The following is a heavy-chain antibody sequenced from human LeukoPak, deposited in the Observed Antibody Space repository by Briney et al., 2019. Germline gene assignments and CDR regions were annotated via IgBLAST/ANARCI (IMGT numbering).Heavy chain of an antibody. J-gene: IGHJ4*02. Sequence: ASVKVSCKASGYTFTSYDINRVRQATGQGLEWMGWMNPNSGNTGYAQKFQGRVTMTRNTSISTAYMELSSLRSEDTAVYYCARVGRRYCSSTSCYVHYWGQGTLVTVSS. V-gene: IGHV1-8*01. CDR2: MNPNSGNT. CDR1: GYTFTSYD. D-gene: IGHD2-2*01. CDR3: ARVGRRYCSSTSCYVHY.